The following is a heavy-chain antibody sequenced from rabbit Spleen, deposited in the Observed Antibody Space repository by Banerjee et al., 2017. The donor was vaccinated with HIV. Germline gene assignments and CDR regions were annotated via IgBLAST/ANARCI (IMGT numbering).Heavy chain of an antibody. CDR1: GFSFSSNW. CDR2: IDAGSSGFT. CDR3: ARDTSSSFSSYGMDL. J-gene: IGHJ6*01. D-gene: IGHD1-1*01. V-gene: IGHV1S40*01. Sequence: QSLEESGGGLVKPGGTLTLTCTVSGFSFSSNWICWVRQAPGKGLEWIACIDAGSSGFTYFASWAKGRFTISKTSSTTVTLQMTSLTAADTATYFCARDTSSSFSSYGMDLWGPGTLVTVS.